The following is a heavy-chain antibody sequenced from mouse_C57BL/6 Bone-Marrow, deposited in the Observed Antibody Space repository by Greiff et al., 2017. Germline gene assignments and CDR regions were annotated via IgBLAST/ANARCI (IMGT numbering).Heavy chain of an antibody. CDR2: ISDGGSYT. D-gene: IGHD1-1*01. CDR3: ARTTVVVDFDY. Sequence: EVKLVESGGGLVKPGGSLKLSCAASGFTFRSYAMSWVRQTPEKRLEWVATISDGGSYTYYPANVKGRFTISRDNAKNNLYLQMSHLKSEDTAMYYCARTTVVVDFDYWGQGTTLTVSS. J-gene: IGHJ2*01. V-gene: IGHV5-4*03. CDR1: GFTFRSYA.